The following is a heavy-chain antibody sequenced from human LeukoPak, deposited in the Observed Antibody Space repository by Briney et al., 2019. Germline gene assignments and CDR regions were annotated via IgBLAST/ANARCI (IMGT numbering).Heavy chain of an antibody. J-gene: IGHJ3*02. CDR1: GFTFTNFA. CDR2: IYPGDSDT. CDR3: ARPSHSYSSGYYYFDALDI. Sequence: AGGSLRLSCAASGFTFTNFAMTWVRQMPGKGLEWMGIIYPGDSDTRYSPSFQGQVTISADKSISTAYLQWSSLKASDTAMYYCARPSHSYSSGYYYFDALDIWGQGTMVTVSS. V-gene: IGHV5-51*01. D-gene: IGHD3-22*01.